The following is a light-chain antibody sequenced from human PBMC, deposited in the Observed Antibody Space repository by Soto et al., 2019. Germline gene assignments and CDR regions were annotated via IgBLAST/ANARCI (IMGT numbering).Light chain of an antibody. CDR2: DAS. V-gene: IGKV3-20*01. CDR1: ERVXSNY. J-gene: IGKJ1*01. CDR3: QQYGSIPWT. Sequence: IVLTQSACTLSLSPGERATLSCRATERVXSNYLAWYQLKPGQAPGIRXDDASSRATGIPDRLSGSGSGTDFTLTISRLEPEYFAVYYCQQYGSIPWTFGQGTKVDIK.